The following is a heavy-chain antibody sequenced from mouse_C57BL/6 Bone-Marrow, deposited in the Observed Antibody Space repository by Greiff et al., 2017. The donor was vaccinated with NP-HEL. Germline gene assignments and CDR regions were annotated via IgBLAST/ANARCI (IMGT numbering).Heavy chain of an antibody. CDR2: IYPGDGDT. CDR3: ARRTGTGCAD. Sequence: VQLQQSGPELVKPGASVKISCKASGYAFSSSWMNWVKQRPGKGLEWIGRIYPGDGDTNYNGKFKGKATLTADNSSSTAYMQLSSLTSEDSAVYFCARRTGTGCADWGQGTLVTVSA. J-gene: IGHJ3*01. V-gene: IGHV1-82*01. CDR1: GYAFSSSW.